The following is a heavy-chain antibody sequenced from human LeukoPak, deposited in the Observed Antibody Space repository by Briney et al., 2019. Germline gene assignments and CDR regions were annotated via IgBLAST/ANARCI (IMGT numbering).Heavy chain of an antibody. D-gene: IGHD3-10*01. Sequence: GGSLRLSCAASGFDFITYSVNWVRQAPGKGLEWISYISISSSTIYYADSVKGRFTVSRDNAKTSLYLQMNSLRAEDTAVYYCARRDSGSRGFDSWGQGTLVTVSS. CDR2: ISISSSTI. J-gene: IGHJ4*02. V-gene: IGHV3-48*01. CDR3: ARRDSGSRGFDS. CDR1: GFDFITYS.